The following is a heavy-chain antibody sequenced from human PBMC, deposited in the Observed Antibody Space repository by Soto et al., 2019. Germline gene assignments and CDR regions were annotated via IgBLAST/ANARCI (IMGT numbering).Heavy chain of an antibody. J-gene: IGHJ5*02. Sequence: NPSETLSLTCAVSGYSISSGYYCGWIRQPPGKGLEWIGSIYHSGSTYYNPSLKSRVTISVDTSKNQFSLKLSSVTAADTAVYYCARVGYYGSGSYYNRLSWFDPWGQGTLVTVS. CDR3: ARVGYYGSGSYYNRLSWFDP. CDR2: IYHSGST. D-gene: IGHD3-10*01. V-gene: IGHV4-38-2*01. CDR1: GYSISSGYY.